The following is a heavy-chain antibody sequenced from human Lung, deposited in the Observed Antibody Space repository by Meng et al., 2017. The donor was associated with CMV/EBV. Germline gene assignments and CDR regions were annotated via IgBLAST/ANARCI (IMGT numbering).Heavy chain of an antibody. Sequence: SXXVSXXASGGTFSSYAISWVRQAPGQGLEWMGGIIPIFGTANYAQKFQGRVTITTDESTSTAYMELSSRRSEDTAVYNCARGGSSSWSRRYNWFDPWGQGTLVTVSS. CDR1: GGTFSSYA. CDR2: IIPIFGTA. J-gene: IGHJ5*02. CDR3: ARGGSSSWSRRYNWFDP. V-gene: IGHV1-69*05. D-gene: IGHD6-13*01.